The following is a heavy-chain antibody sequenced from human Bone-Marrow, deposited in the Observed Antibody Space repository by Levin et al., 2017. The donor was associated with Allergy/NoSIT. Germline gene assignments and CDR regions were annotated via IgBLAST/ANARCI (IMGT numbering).Heavy chain of an antibody. CDR2: ISGSGAST. V-gene: IGHV3-23*01. J-gene: IGHJ6*02. D-gene: IGHD1-26*01. CDR1: GFTFSTYA. CDR3: AKDVGTTDYYYGMDV. Sequence: GGSLRLSCAASGFTFSTYAMNWVRQAPGKGLEWVSTISGSGASTHYADSVKGRFTISRDHSKNTLNLQMNSLRAEDTAVYFCAKDVGTTDYYYGMDVWGQGTTVTVS.